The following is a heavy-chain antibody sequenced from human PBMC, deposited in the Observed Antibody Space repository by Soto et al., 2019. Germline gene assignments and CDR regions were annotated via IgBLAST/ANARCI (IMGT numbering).Heavy chain of an antibody. CDR2: IYHSGST. Sequence: PQTLSLTCAVSGGSISSSNGWSWGRQLPGKGLEGLGEIYHSGSTNYNPSLKSRVTISVDKSKNQFSLKLSSVTAADTAVYYCARDVGKTYYYDSSGYFDYWGQGTLVTVS. J-gene: IGHJ4*02. D-gene: IGHD3-22*01. V-gene: IGHV4-4*03. CDR3: ARDVGKTYYYDSSGYFDY. CDR1: GGSISSSNG.